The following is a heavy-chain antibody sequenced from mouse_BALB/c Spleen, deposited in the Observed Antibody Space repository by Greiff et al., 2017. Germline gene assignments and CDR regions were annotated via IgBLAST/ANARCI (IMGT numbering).Heavy chain of an antibody. CDR1: GFNFSSFG. D-gene: IGHD2-3*01. Sequence: EVQVVESGGGLVQPGGSRKLSCAASGFNFSSFGMHWVRQAPEKGLEWVAYISSGSSTIYYADTVKGRFTISRDNPKNTLFLQMTSLRSEDTAMYYCAGVGGGYFYAMDYWGQGTSVTVSA. V-gene: IGHV5-17*02. J-gene: IGHJ4*01. CDR2: ISSGSSTI. CDR3: AGVGGGYFYAMDY.